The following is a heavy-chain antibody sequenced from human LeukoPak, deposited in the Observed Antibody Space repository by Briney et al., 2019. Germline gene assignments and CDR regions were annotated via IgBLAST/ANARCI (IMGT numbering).Heavy chain of an antibody. CDR1: GYTFTGYY. CDR3: ARGTILEPFDI. V-gene: IGHV1-2*02. D-gene: IGHD3-3*01. J-gene: IGHJ3*02. CDR2: IHPKSGGT. Sequence: GASVKVSCKASGYTFTGYYMHWVRQAPGQGLEWVGWIHPKSGGTSYEQSFQGRVIMTSDTSISTAYMEVRRLTSDDTAVYYCARGTILEPFDIWGQGTMVTVSS.